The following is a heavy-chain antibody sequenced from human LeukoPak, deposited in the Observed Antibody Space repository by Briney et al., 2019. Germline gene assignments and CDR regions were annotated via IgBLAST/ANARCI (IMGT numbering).Heavy chain of an antibody. J-gene: IGHJ4*02. D-gene: IGHD3-16*01. CDR2: IYSGGNT. CDR3: AKGSYDYVLDY. Sequence: GGSLRLSCAASGFTVGSNYMSWVRQAPGKGLEWVSVIYSGGNTYYADSVKGRFTISRDNSKNTLYLQMNSLRAEDTAVYYCAKGSYDYVLDYWGQGTLVTVSS. CDR1: GFTVGSNY. V-gene: IGHV3-53*01.